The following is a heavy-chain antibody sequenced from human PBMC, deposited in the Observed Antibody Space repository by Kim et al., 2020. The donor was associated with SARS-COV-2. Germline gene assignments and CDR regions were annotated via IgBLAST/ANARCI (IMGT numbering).Heavy chain of an antibody. CDR3: ARGARYSYGVDY. Sequence: SETLSLTCAVYGGSFSGYYWSWIRQPQGKGLEWIGEINHSGSTNYNPSLKSRVTISVDTSKNQFSLKLSSVTAADTAVYYCARGARYSYGVDYWGQGTLVTVSS. CDR1: GGSFSGYY. D-gene: IGHD5-18*01. V-gene: IGHV4-34*01. CDR2: INHSGST. J-gene: IGHJ4*02.